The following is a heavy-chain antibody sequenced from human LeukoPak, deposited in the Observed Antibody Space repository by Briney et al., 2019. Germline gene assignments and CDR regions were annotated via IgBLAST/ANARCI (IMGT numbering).Heavy chain of an antibody. CDR2: IKQDGSET. Sequence: GGSLRLSCASSGFTFSRHWMSWVRQAPGKGLEWVANIKQDGSETYYVDSVKGRFTISRDNAQNSLYLQMNNLRAEDTAVYYCARGCFSSTNCYAACIQHWGQGTLVTVSS. CDR1: GFTFSRHW. J-gene: IGHJ1*01. CDR3: ARGCFSSTNCYAACIQH. V-gene: IGHV3-7*01. D-gene: IGHD2-2*01.